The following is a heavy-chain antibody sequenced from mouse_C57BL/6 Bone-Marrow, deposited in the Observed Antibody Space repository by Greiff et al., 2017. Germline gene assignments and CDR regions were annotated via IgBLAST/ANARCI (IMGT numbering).Heavy chain of an antibody. V-gene: IGHV1-82*01. CDR2: IYPGDGDT. J-gene: IGHJ2*01. CDR1: GYAFSSSW. Sequence: VQRVESGPELVKPGASVKISCKASGYAFSSSWMNWVKQRPGKGLEWIGRIYPGDGDTNYNGKFKGKATLTADKSSSTAYMQLSILTSEDSAVYFCARNPDYWGQGTTLTVSS. CDR3: ARNPDY.